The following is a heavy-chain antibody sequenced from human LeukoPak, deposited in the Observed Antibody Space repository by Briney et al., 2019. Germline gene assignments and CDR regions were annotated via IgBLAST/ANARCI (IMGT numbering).Heavy chain of an antibody. CDR1: GGSISSYY. J-gene: IGHJ3*02. CDR3: ARLSTPYGSGSPVGAFDI. Sequence: SETLSLTCTVSGGSISSYYWSWIRQPPGKGLEWIGYIYYSGSTNYNPSLKSRVTVSVDTSKNQFSLKLSSVTAADTAVYYCARLSTPYGSGSPVGAFDIWGQGTMVTVSS. CDR2: IYYSGST. D-gene: IGHD3-10*01. V-gene: IGHV4-59*08.